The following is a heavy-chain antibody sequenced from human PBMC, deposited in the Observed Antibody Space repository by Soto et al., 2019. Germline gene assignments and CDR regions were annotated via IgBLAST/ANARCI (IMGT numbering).Heavy chain of an antibody. V-gene: IGHV3-48*03. CDR1: GFAFSGYE. CDR2: ISSTPSTI. D-gene: IGHD3-16*01. Sequence: WGSLRVSWGYSGFAFSGYEMDRNHQAPGKGLDCISYISSTPSTIRYADSVKGRFTISRDNTKNSVYLQMNSLRAEDSAVYYCARAAGIMTPGFHGMDVWVQGTPVTDSS. CDR3: ARAAGIMTPGFHGMDV. J-gene: IGHJ6*01.